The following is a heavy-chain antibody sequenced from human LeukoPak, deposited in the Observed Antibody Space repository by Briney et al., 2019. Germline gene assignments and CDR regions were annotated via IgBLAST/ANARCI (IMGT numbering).Heavy chain of an antibody. J-gene: IGHJ4*02. D-gene: IGHD1-14*01. V-gene: IGHV4-38-2*02. CDR3: ARWASISREPGGFFDH. Sequence: PSEALSLTCTVSGDSVTNDFFWGWVRQPPGTELEWIGSFCLGRDTYYRPSLKSRVTISVDTSKNQFSLNLNSVTAADTAVYYCARWASISREPGGFFDHWGQGTLVTVSS. CDR2: FCLGRDT. CDR1: GDSVTNDFF.